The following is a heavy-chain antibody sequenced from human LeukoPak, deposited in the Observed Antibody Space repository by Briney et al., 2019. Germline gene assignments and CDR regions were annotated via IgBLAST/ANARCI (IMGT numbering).Heavy chain of an antibody. CDR3: ARGRIPLLTNY. D-gene: IGHD3-10*01. Sequence: SETLSLTCTVSGGSISSSSYYWGWIRQPPGKGLEWIGEINHSGSTNYNPSLKSRVTISVDTSKNQFSLKLSSVTAADTAVYYCARGRIPLLTNYWGQGTLVTVSS. CDR1: GGSISSSSYY. CDR2: INHSGST. V-gene: IGHV4-39*07. J-gene: IGHJ4*02.